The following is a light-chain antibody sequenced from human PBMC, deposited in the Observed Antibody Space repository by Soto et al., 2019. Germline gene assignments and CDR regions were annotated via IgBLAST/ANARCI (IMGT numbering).Light chain of an antibody. Sequence: IVLTQPPATLSLSPGERATLSCRAKQTVNTYLSWYQHKPGQAPRLLIYGASHRATGIPARFSGSGSGTDFTLTISSLEPEDSAVYYCQQRYNWLTFGGGTKVEIK. J-gene: IGKJ4*01. CDR3: QQRYNWLT. V-gene: IGKV3-11*01. CDR2: GAS. CDR1: QTVNTY.